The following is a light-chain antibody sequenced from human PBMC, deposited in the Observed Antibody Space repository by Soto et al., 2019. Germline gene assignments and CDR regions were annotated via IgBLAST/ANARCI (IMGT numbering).Light chain of an antibody. Sequence: IVLTQSPATLSLSPGERGTLSCMASQSVGNKLAWYQQKPGQAPRLLIYGASTRATGIPARFSGTGSGTEFTLTISSLQSEDFAFYYCQQYNKWPWTFGQGTKVDIK. V-gene: IGKV3-15*01. CDR3: QQYNKWPWT. J-gene: IGKJ1*01. CDR1: QSVGNK. CDR2: GAS.